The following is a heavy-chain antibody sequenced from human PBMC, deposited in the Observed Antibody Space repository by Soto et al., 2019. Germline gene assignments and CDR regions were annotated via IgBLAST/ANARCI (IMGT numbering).Heavy chain of an antibody. D-gene: IGHD2-21*02. Sequence: QVQLQESGPGLVKPSETLSLTWTVSGGSVSSGSYYWSWIRQPPGKGLEWIGYIYYSGSTNYNPSLKSRVTISVDTSKNQFSLKLSSVTAADTAVYYCARGGSTYGGNSPDDYWGQGTLVTVSS. V-gene: IGHV4-61*01. CDR1: GGSVSSGSYY. CDR2: IYYSGST. J-gene: IGHJ4*02. CDR3: ARGGSTYGGNSPDDY.